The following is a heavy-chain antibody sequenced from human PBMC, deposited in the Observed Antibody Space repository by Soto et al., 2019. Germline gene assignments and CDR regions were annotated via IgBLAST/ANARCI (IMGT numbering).Heavy chain of an antibody. V-gene: IGHV6-1*01. CDR2: TYYRSKWYS. Sequence: SQTLSLTCAISGYSVSSNTAAWIWIRQSPSRDLEWLGRTYYRSKWYSDYALSVRSRITINPDTSKNQFSLQLNSVTPEDTAVYYCARYTSAWYLDYWGQGTLVTVSS. CDR3: ARYTSAWYLDY. CDR1: GYSVSSNTAA. D-gene: IGHD6-19*01. J-gene: IGHJ4*02.